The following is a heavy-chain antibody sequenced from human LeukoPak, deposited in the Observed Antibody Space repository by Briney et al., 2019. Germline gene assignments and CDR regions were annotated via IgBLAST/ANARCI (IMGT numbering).Heavy chain of an antibody. Sequence: PGRSLRLSCAASGFTSDDYAMHWVRQAPGKGLEWVSGIAWNTGNTGYADSVKGRFTISRDNSKNTLYLQLTGLRADDSAVYYCARHNHDWGWDFWGQGAQVTVSS. CDR3: ARHNHDWGWDF. J-gene: IGHJ4*02. D-gene: IGHD2-8*02. CDR1: GFTSDDYA. CDR2: IAWNTGNT. V-gene: IGHV3-9*02.